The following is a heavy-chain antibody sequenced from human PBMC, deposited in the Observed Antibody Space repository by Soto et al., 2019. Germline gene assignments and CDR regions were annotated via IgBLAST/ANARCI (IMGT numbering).Heavy chain of an antibody. CDR2: INTGKGDT. J-gene: IGHJ3*01. D-gene: IGHD3-3*01. CDR1: GYTFTNYV. Sequence: ASVKVSCKASGYTFTNYVIHWVRQAPGQRPEWMGWINTGKGDTKYSQNFQGRVTITRDTSPSTAYMELSSLRSEDTAVYYCARDKSILSFGVASDAFDVWGQGTMVTVSS. CDR3: ARDKSILSFGVASDAFDV. V-gene: IGHV1-3*04.